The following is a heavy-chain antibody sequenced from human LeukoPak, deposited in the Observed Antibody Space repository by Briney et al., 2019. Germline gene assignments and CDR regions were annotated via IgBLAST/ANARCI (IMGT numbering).Heavy chain of an antibody. J-gene: IGHJ3*02. D-gene: IGHD5-12*01. CDR2: ISAYNGNT. CDR3: ARDYGYSGYDTPHDAFDI. Sequence: VASVKVSCKASGYTFTIYGISWVRQAPERGLWWMGWISAYNGNTNYAQKLQGRVTMATDTSTSTAYMELRSLRSDDTAVYYCARDYGYSGYDTPHDAFDIWGQGTMVTVSS. CDR1: GYTFTIYG. V-gene: IGHV1-18*01.